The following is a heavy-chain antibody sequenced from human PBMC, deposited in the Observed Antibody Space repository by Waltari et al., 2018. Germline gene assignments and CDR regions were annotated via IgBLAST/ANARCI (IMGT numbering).Heavy chain of an antibody. D-gene: IGHD2-15*01. Sequence: QVQLVQSGNEVMKPGASVKVSCKASGYTFTSHSITWVRQAPGQGPEWLGWVNRNKCNTKLSQKCQGRGSLTKETSTSTAYMDLRSLTSDDTAVYYCARDYCSGDGCSLDCWGQGTLVTVSS. CDR2: VNRNKCNT. CDR3: ARDYCSGDGCSLDC. V-gene: IGHV1-18*04. CDR1: GYTFTSHS. J-gene: IGHJ4*02.